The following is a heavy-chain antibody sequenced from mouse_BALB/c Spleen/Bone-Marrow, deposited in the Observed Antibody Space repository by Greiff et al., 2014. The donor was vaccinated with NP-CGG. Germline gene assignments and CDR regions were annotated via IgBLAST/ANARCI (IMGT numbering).Heavy chain of an antibody. CDR2: IWAGGST. CDR3: ASYGNYFDY. D-gene: IGHD2-1*01. J-gene: IGHJ2*01. Sequence: VKLVESGPGLVAPSQSLSITCTVSGFSLTSYGVPWVRQPPGKGLEWLGVIWAGGSTNYNSALMSRLSISKDNSKSQVFLKMNSLQTDDTAMYYCASYGNYFDYWGQGTTLTVSS. CDR1: GFSLTSYG. V-gene: IGHV2-9*02.